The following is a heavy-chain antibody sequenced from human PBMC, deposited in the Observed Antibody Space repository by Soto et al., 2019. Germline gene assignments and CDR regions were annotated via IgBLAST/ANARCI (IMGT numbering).Heavy chain of an antibody. D-gene: IGHD3-10*01. Sequence: PGESLKISCKGSGYSFTSYWIGWVRQIPGKGLEWMGIIYPGDSDTRYSPSFQGQVTISADKSISTAYLQWSSLKASDTAMYYCARLRPYYYGSGSYISPGAFDIWGQGTMVTLSS. V-gene: IGHV5-51*01. CDR2: IYPGDSDT. CDR3: ARLRPYYYGSGSYISPGAFDI. CDR1: GYSFTSYW. J-gene: IGHJ3*02.